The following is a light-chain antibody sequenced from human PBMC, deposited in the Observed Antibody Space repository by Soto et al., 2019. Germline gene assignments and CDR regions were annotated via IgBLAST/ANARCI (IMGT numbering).Light chain of an antibody. CDR3: QQYISSPQGFT. V-gene: IGKV3-20*01. Sequence: EIVLTQSPGTLSLFPGERATLSCRASQSVSSTYFAWYRQKPGQPPSRLIYGESNRATGVPDRFSGSGSGPDFTLTISRLEPEDFAVYYCQQYISSPQGFTFGPGTTVEIK. J-gene: IGKJ3*01. CDR2: GES. CDR1: QSVSSTY.